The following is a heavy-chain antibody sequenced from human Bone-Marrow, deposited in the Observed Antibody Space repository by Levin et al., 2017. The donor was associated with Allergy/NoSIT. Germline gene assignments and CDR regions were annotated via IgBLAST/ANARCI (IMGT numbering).Heavy chain of an antibody. CDR3: ARHSSVVVPAATSLVDY. D-gene: IGHD2-2*01. V-gene: IGHV5-10-1*01. J-gene: IGHJ4*02. Sequence: GGSLRLSCKGSGSSFTSYWISWVRQMPGKGLEWMGRIDPSDSYTNYSPSFQGHVTISADKSISTAYLQWSSLKASDTAMYYCARHSSVVVPAATSLVDYWGQGTLVTVSS. CDR1: GSSFTSYW. CDR2: IDPSDSYT.